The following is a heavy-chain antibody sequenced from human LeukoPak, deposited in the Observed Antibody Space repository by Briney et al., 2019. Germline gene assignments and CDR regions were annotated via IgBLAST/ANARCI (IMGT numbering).Heavy chain of an antibody. D-gene: IGHD3-22*01. J-gene: IGHJ4*02. CDR3: AREGSYDGSTMWYFDY. Sequence: GGSLRLSCAASGFTVSSNYMAWVRQAPGKGLEWVSVIYSGGTIYYADSVKGRFAISRDNSKNTLYLQMNSLRAEDTAVYYCAREGSYDGSTMWYFDYWGQGTLVTVSS. CDR2: IYSGGTI. CDR1: GFTVSSNY. V-gene: IGHV3-53*01.